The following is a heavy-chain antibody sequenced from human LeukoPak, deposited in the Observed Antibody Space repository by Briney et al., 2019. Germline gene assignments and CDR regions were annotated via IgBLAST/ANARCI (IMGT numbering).Heavy chain of an antibody. CDR3: ARDRSYDSSGYNWFDP. V-gene: IGHV4-34*01. J-gene: IGHJ5*02. CDR2: INHSGST. D-gene: IGHD3-22*01. Sequence: SETLSLTCAVYGGSFSGYYWSWIRQPPGKGLEWIGEINHSGSTEYNPSLKSRVTTSVDTSKNQFSLKLSSVTAADTAVYYCARDRSYDSSGYNWFDPWGQGTLVTVSS. CDR1: GGSFSGYY.